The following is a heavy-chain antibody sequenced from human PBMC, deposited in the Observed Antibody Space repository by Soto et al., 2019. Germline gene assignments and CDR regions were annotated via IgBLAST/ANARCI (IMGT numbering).Heavy chain of an antibody. V-gene: IGHV1-2*04. CDR2: INPNSGDT. CDR3: ARVKATVTTNWYFDL. Sequence: QVQLVQSGAEVKKPGASVKVSCKASGYTFTGYYMHWVRQAPGQGLEWMGWINPNSGDTNYAQKFQGWVTMTRDTSISTAYMELSRLRSDDTAVYYCARVKATVTTNWYFDLWGRGTLVTVSS. CDR1: GYTFTGYY. J-gene: IGHJ2*01. D-gene: IGHD4-4*01.